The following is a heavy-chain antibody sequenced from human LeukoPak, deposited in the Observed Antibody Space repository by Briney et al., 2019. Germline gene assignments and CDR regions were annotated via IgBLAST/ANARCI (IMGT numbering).Heavy chain of an antibody. CDR2: MNPNSGNT. J-gene: IGHJ6*03. V-gene: IGHV1-8*03. Sequence: ASVKVSCKASGYTFTSYDINWVRQATGQGGEGMGWMNPNSGNTGYAQKFQGRVTITRNTSISTAYMELSRLRSEDRAVYYCARRGDDFWSGYHYYYMDVWGKGTTVTVSS. CDR1: GYTFTSYD. D-gene: IGHD3-3*01. CDR3: ARRGDDFWSGYHYYYMDV.